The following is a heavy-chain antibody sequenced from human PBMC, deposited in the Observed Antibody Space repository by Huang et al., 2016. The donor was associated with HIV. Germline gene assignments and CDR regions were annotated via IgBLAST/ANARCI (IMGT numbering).Heavy chain of an antibody. V-gene: IGHV4-34*01. D-gene: IGHD3-22*01. Sequence: QVQLQQWGAGLLKPSETLSLTCAVYGGSFSGYYWIWIRQPPGKELEWIGEINHSGSTNYIPSLKSRVTISVDTSKTQFSLKLNSVTAADTAVYYCARGPDYYDSSGREAFDIWGQGTMVTVSS. CDR2: INHSGST. J-gene: IGHJ3*02. CDR3: ARGPDYYDSSGREAFDI. CDR1: GGSFSGYY.